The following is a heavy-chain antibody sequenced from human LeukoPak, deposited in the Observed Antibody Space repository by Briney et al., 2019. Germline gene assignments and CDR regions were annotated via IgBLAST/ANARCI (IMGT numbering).Heavy chain of an antibody. CDR2: MNTDGSEK. J-gene: IGHJ4*02. D-gene: IGHD1-26*01. CDR3: ARDPVEWELLLDY. V-gene: IGHV3-7*01. CDR1: GFTFSNYW. Sequence: GGSLRPSCAASGFTFSNYWMGWVRQAPGKRPEWVANMNTDGSEKYYADSVKGRFSISRDNARNSVYLQMASLRVEDTAVYYCARDPVEWELLLDYWGQGTLVTVSS.